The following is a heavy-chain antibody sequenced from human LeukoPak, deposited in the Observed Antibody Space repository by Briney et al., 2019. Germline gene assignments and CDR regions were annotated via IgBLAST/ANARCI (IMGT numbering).Heavy chain of an antibody. Sequence: PGGSLRLSCEASGLTLSNFAINWVRQAPGKGPEWVSAISASGGSSFYADSVKGRFTISRDNSKNTLYLQMNSLRADDSAVYYCAKVDTSYYDSSGYYPFDSRGQGTLVTVSS. CDR3: AKVDTSYYDSSGYYPFDS. D-gene: IGHD3-22*01. CDR2: ISASGGSS. J-gene: IGHJ4*02. CDR1: GLTLSNFA. V-gene: IGHV3-23*01.